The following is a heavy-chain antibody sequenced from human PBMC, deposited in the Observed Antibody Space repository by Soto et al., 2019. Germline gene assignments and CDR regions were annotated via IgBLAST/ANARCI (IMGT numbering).Heavy chain of an antibody. CDR1: GVSLRNSY. CDR3: ARGGGVPALGDP. CDR2: ISTSGNT. Sequence: QVQLEESGPGLVKPSETLSLICSVSGVSLRNSYWTWIRQSAGQGLEWIGRISTSGNTTYNPSLNRRLTMSVDTSKIQVSLKLTSVTAADAAVYYCARGGGVPALGDPWGQGPLVTVSS. J-gene: IGHJ5*02. V-gene: IGHV4-4*07. D-gene: IGHD3-16*01.